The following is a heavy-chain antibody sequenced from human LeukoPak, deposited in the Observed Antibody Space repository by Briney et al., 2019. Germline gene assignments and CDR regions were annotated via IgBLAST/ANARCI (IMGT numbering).Heavy chain of an antibody. J-gene: IGHJ4*02. CDR3: ARPPYNIVVVPAASVY. V-gene: IGHV3-21*01. CDR2: ISSSSSYI. Sequence: PGGSLRLSCAASGFTFSSYSMNWVRQAPGKGLEWVSSISSSSSYIYYADSVKGRFTISRVNAKNSLYLQMNSLRAEDTAVYYCARPPYNIVVVPAASVYWGQGTLVTVSS. D-gene: IGHD2-2*01. CDR1: GFTFSSYS.